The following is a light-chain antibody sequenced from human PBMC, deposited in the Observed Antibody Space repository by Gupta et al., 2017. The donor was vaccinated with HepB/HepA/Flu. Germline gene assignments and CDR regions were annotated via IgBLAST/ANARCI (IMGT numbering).Light chain of an antibody. V-gene: IGKV3-15*01. CDR1: QSVSTN. CDR2: GAS. J-gene: IGKJ2*04. CDR3: QQYNRWPCS. Sequence: EIVMTQSPATLSVSPGERATLSCRASQSVSTNLGWYQQKPGQAPRLLIYGASTRATGIPARCSGSGSGTEFTLTISSLQSEDLAGYYCQQYNRWPCSFGQGTKLEIK.